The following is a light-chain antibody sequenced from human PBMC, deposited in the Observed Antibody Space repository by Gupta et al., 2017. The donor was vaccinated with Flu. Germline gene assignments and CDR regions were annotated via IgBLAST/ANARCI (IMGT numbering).Light chain of an antibody. CDR3: QQSDSAPKT. Sequence: DIQMTQSPSSLSASVGDRVTITCRASQNINIYLNWYQQNPGKAPKLLIYAASSLHSGVPSRFSGSGPGTDFTLIISMLHPEDFATYYCQQSDSAPKTFGQGTKLEIK. J-gene: IGKJ1*01. CDR2: AAS. V-gene: IGKV1-39*01. CDR1: QNINIY.